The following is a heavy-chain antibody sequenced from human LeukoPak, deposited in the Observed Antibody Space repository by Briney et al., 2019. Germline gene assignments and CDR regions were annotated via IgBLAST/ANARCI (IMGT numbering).Heavy chain of an antibody. J-gene: IGHJ4*02. CDR2: INSDGSST. Sequence: GGSLRLSCAASGFTFSSYCMHWVRHAPGKGLVWVSRINSDGSSTSYADSVKGRFTISRDNAKNTLYLQMNSLRAEDTAVYYCARDLMTSSYFDYWGQGTLVTVSS. CDR3: ARDLMTSSYFDY. CDR1: GFTFSSYC. D-gene: IGHD2-21*02. V-gene: IGHV3-74*01.